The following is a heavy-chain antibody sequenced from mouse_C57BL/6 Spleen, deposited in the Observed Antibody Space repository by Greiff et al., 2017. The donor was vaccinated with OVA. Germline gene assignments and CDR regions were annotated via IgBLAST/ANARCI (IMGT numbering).Heavy chain of an antibody. CDR3: ARGEYGSRSYYFDY. V-gene: IGHV1-20*01. CDR2: INPYNGDT. Sequence: EVQLQESGPELVKPGDSVKISCKASGYSFTGYFMNWVMQSHGKSLEWIGRINPYNGDTFYNQKFKGKATLTVDKSSSTAHMELRSLTYEDSADYYCARGEYGSRSYYFDYWGQGTTLTVSS. CDR1: GYSFTGYF. D-gene: IGHD1-1*01. J-gene: IGHJ2*01.